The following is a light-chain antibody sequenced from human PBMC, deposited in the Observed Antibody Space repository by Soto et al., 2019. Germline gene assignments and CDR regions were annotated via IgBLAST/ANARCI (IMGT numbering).Light chain of an antibody. CDR1: SSDVGGYNY. CDR3: SSYTSTNHVV. V-gene: IGLV2-14*01. Sequence: QSVLTQPASVSGSPGQSITISCTGTSSDVGGYNYVSWYQQHPGKAPKLVIYEVTKRPSGVSNRFSGSKSGNTASLTISGLQAEDGTDYYCSSYTSTNHVVFGGGTKVTVL. CDR2: EVT. J-gene: IGLJ2*01.